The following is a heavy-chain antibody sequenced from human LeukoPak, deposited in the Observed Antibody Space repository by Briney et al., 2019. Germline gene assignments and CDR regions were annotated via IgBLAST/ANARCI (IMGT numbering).Heavy chain of an antibody. J-gene: IGHJ4*02. CDR1: GFTFSTYA. Sequence: GGSLRLSCAASGFTFSTYAMTWVRQAPGKGLEWVSTISGSGANTYYAESVKGRFTISRDNSKNILHLQMNSLRAEDTSVYYCAKSPRDGYNNNCDQWGQGTLVTVSS. D-gene: IGHD5-24*01. CDR3: AKSPRDGYNNNCDQ. V-gene: IGHV3-23*01. CDR2: ISGSGANT.